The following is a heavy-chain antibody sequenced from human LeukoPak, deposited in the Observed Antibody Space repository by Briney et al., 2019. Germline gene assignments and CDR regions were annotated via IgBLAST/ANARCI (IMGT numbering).Heavy chain of an antibody. Sequence: NTGGSLRLSCAASGFTFSSYWMSWIRQAPGKGLEWIGEINHSGSTNYNPSLKSRVTISVDTSKNQFSLKLSSVTAADTAVYYCARDGGYSNWGQGTLVTVSS. D-gene: IGHD6-13*01. CDR1: GFTFSSYW. CDR2: INHSGST. CDR3: ARDGGYSN. V-gene: IGHV4-34*01. J-gene: IGHJ4*02.